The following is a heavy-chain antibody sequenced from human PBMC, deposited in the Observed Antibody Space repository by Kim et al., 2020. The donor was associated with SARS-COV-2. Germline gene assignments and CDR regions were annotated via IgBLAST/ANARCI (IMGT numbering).Heavy chain of an antibody. V-gene: IGHV5-51*01. CDR1: GSKVSTYW. Sequence: GESLKISCHTSGSKVSTYWIGWVRQLPGKGLELMGVIYPRESDVRYSQSFQGLVTISADGSGAFVQWSALKVSDTAFYYCATGSGVLTNYYFDFWGQGTL. J-gene: IGHJ4*02. CDR2: IYPRESDV. D-gene: IGHD4-4*01. CDR3: ATGSGVLTNYYFDF.